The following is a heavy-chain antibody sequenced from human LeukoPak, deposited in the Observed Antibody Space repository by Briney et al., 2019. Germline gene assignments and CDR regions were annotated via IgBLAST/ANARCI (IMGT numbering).Heavy chain of an antibody. Sequence: PSETLSLTCTVSGGSITSSSYYWGWIRQPPGKGLEWIGNIYYSGITYYNPSLKSRVTISVDTSKNQFSLKLSSVTAADTAVYYCARGGRHYDILTGYSINWFDPWGQGTLVTVSS. CDR2: IYYSGIT. CDR3: ARGGRHYDILTGYSINWFDP. J-gene: IGHJ5*02. CDR1: GGSITSSSYY. V-gene: IGHV4-39*07. D-gene: IGHD3-9*01.